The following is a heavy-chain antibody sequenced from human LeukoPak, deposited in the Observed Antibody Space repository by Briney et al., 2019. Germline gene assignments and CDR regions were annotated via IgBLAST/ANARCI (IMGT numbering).Heavy chain of an antibody. V-gene: IGHV4-59*01. CDR1: GGSISSYY. D-gene: IGHD6-19*01. CDR3: AGHTYTGLGDY. J-gene: IGHJ4*02. CDR2: IYYSGST. Sequence: SETLSLTCTVSGGSISSYYWSWIRQPPGKGLEWIGYIYYSGSTNYNPSLKGRVTISVDTSKNQFSLKLSSVTVADTAVYYCAGHTYTGLGDYWGQGTLVTVSS.